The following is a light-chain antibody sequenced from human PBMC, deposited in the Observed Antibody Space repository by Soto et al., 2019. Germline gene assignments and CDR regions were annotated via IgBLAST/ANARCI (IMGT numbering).Light chain of an antibody. J-gene: IGKJ1*01. CDR2: GVS. V-gene: IGKV3-15*01. Sequence: EVVLTQSPATLSVSPGERATLSCRASQSVSSDLAWYQQKPGQAPRLLIYGVSTRATAIPPRFSGSGSGTEFTLTISCLQPEDFAVYYCQQYNKGPPWTFGQGTKVDIK. CDR1: QSVSSD. CDR3: QQYNKGPPWT.